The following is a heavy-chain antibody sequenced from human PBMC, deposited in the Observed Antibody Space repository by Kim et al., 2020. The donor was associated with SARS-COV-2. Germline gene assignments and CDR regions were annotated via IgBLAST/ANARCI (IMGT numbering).Heavy chain of an antibody. CDR3: ASPYSSSWYGAPYFDY. Sequence: SVKGRFTIARDNSKNTRYLQMNSLRAEDTAVYYCASPYSSSWYGAPYFDYWGQGTLVTVSS. V-gene: IGHV3-30*01. J-gene: IGHJ4*02. D-gene: IGHD6-13*01.